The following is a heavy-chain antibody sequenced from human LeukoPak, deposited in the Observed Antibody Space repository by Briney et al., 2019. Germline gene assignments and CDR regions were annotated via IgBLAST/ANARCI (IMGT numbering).Heavy chain of an antibody. Sequence: GGSLRLSCAASGFTFSDHYMSWIRQAPGKGLEWISYISRSGDTIDYADSVKGRFTISRDNARNTLYLQMNSLRAEHTAVYYCARVPYVFDLWGQGTMVTVSS. CDR3: ARVPYVFDL. CDR1: GFTFSDHY. J-gene: IGHJ3*01. V-gene: IGHV3-11*04. CDR2: ISRSGDTI.